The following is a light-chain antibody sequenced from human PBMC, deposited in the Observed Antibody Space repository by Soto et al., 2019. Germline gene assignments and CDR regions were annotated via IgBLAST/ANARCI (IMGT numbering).Light chain of an antibody. Sequence: QSVLTQPPSVSGAPGQRVTISCTGSSSNIGAGYDVHWYHQLPGTAPKLLTYGNSNRPSGVPDRFSGSKSGTSASLAITGLQAEDEADYYCQSYDSSLSGWVFGGGTKVTVL. CDR3: QSYDSSLSGWV. V-gene: IGLV1-40*01. J-gene: IGLJ3*02. CDR2: GNS. CDR1: SSNIGAGYD.